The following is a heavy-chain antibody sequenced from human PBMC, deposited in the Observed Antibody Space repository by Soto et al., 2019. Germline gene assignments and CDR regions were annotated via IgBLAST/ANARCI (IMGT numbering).Heavy chain of an antibody. CDR2: ISGSGGST. V-gene: IGHV3-23*01. CDR3: ARRGSGSYYDY. Sequence: EVQLLESGGGLVQPGGSLRLSCAASGFTFSSYAMRWVGQAPVKGLEWVSAISGSGGSTYYADSVKGRFTISRDNSKNTLYLQMNSLRAEDTAVYYCARRGSGSYYDYWGQGTLVTVSS. CDR1: GFTFSSYA. J-gene: IGHJ4*02. D-gene: IGHD1-26*01.